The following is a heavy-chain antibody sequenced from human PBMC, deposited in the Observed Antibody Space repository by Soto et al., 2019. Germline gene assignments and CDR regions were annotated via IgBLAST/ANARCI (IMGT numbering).Heavy chain of an antibody. CDR1: GGSISSSSYY. Sequence: SETLSLTCTVSGGSISSSSYYWGWIRQPPGKGLEWIGSIYYSERTYYNPSLKSRVTISVDTSKNQFSLKLSSVTAADTAVYYCARLPFLRGFIRTGGVAFDIWGQGTMVTVSS. CDR3: ARLPFLRGFIRTGGVAFDI. CDR2: IYYSERT. V-gene: IGHV4-39*01. J-gene: IGHJ3*02. D-gene: IGHD3-10*01.